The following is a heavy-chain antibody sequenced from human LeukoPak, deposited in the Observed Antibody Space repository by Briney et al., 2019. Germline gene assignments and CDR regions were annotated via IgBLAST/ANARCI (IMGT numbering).Heavy chain of an antibody. D-gene: IGHD3-10*01. CDR3: ATYAGTSSKYFQY. CDR1: GYRFTSSW. CDR2: INLSDSDT. V-gene: IGHV5-51*01. J-gene: IGHJ1*01. Sequence: GESLKISCEGSGYRFTSSWIGWVRQMPGKGLEWMGIINLSDSDTRYSPSFQGQVTISADKSISTAYLQWSSLKASDTAMFYCATYAGTSSKYFQYWGPGTLATVSS.